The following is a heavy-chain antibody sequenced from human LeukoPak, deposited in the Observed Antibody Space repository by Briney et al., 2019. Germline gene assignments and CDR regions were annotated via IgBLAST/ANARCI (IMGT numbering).Heavy chain of an antibody. V-gene: IGHV1-2*02. D-gene: IGHD3-10*01. J-gene: IGHJ4*02. CDR2: INPNSGGT. Sequence: ASVKVSCKASGYTFTGYYMHWVRQAPGQGLEWMGLINPNSGGTNYAQKFQGRVTMTRDTSISTAYMELSRLRSDDTAVYYCARASLLWFGESKKYYFDYWGQGTLVTVSS. CDR1: GYTFTGYY. CDR3: ARASLLWFGESKKYYFDY.